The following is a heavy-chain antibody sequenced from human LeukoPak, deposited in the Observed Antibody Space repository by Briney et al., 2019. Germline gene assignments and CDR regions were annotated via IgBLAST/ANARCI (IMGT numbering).Heavy chain of an antibody. D-gene: IGHD3-3*01. CDR3: VRERNNFWSGHHSIFDS. Sequence: GGSLRLSRAASGFIFSDHWMHWVRQAPGKGLVWLSRINNDGSSTIYADSVKGRFTFSRDNAENTLFLEMSSLRVEDTAVYYCVRERNNFWSGHHSIFDSWGQGTLVTVSS. CDR2: INNDGSST. CDR1: GFIFSDHW. J-gene: IGHJ4*02. V-gene: IGHV3-74*01.